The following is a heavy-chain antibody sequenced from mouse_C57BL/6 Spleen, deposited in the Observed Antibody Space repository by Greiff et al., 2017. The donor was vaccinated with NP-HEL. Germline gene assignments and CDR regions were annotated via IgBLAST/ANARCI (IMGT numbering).Heavy chain of an antibody. Sequence: QVQLQQPGAELVKPGASVKLSCKASGYTFTSYWMHWVKQRPGQGLEWIGMIHPNSGSTNYNEKFKSKATLTVDKSSSTAYMQLSSLTSEDSAVYYCARELITTGHWYFDVWGTGTTVTVSS. V-gene: IGHV1-64*01. D-gene: IGHD1-1*01. CDR2: IHPNSGST. CDR3: ARELITTGHWYFDV. J-gene: IGHJ1*03. CDR1: GYTFTSYW.